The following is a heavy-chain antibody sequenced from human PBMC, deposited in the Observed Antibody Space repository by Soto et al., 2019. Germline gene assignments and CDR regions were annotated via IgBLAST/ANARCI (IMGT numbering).Heavy chain of an antibody. CDR2: IYYSGST. CDR1: GGSVSSGSYY. V-gene: IGHV4-61*01. J-gene: IGHJ6*02. Sequence: SETLSLTCTVSGGSVSSGSYYWSWIRQPPGKGLEWTGYIYYSGSTYYNPSLKSRVTISVDTSKNQFSLKLSSVTAADTAVYYCAREMVDSAALYYYYCGMDVWGQGTTVTVSS. CDR3: AREMVDSAALYYYYCGMDV. D-gene: IGHD2-8*01.